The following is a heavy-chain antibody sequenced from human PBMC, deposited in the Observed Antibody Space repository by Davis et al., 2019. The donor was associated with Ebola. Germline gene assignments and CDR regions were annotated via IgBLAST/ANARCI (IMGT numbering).Heavy chain of an antibody. CDR1: GFTFSSYS. D-gene: IGHD3-10*01. J-gene: IGHJ4*02. V-gene: IGHV3-48*04. Sequence: GGSLRLSCAASGFTFSSYSMNWVRQAPGKGLEWVSYISSSGSTIYYADSVKGRFTISRDNAKNSLYLQMNSLRAEDTAVYYCAKQLWFRELWDPFDYWGQGTLVTVSS. CDR2: ISSSGSTI. CDR3: AKQLWFRELWDPFDY.